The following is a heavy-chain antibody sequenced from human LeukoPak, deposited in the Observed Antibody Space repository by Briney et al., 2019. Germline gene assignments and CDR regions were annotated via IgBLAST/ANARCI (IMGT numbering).Heavy chain of an antibody. J-gene: IGHJ4*02. CDR1: GFTSNNNA. V-gene: IGHV3-23*01. CDR2: ISGSGGST. Sequence: PGGSLRLSCAASGFTSNNNAMSWVRQAPGKGLEWVSTISGSGGSTFYADSVKGRFTISRDNSKNALYLQMNSLRAEDTAVYYCAKEEGTMVRGPAEYWGQGTLVTVSS. D-gene: IGHD3-10*01. CDR3: AKEEGTMVRGPAEY.